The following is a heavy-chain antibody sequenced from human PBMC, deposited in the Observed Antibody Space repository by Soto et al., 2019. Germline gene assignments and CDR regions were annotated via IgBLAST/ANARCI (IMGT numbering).Heavy chain of an antibody. Sequence: SVAVYCKVSRYPLTELSMHWVRQAPGKGLEWMGGFDREDGETIYAQKFQGRGTMTEDTSTDTAYMELSSLRSEDTAVYYCATRHYYDSSGYYHWGQGTLVTSPQ. V-gene: IGHV1-24*01. CDR2: FDREDGET. D-gene: IGHD3-22*01. CDR3: ATRHYYDSSGYYH. J-gene: IGHJ5*02. CDR1: RYPLTELS.